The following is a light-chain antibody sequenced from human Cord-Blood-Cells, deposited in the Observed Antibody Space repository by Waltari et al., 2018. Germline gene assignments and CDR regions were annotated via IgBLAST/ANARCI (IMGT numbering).Light chain of an antibody. J-gene: IGLJ1*01. V-gene: IGLV2-14*01. CDR1: SSDVGGYNY. CDR2: DVS. Sequence: QSALTQPASVSGSPGQSITISCTGTSSDVGGYNYVSWYQQHPGKAPKLMIYDVSHRPSWVSNRFSGSKSGNTASLTISGLQAEDEADYYCSSYTSSSPYVFGTGTKVTVL. CDR3: SSYTSSSPYV.